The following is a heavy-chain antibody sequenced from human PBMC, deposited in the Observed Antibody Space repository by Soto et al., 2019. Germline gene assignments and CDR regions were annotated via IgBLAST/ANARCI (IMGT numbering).Heavy chain of an antibody. J-gene: IGHJ4*02. CDR2: ISSSGSTR. CDR3: ARPLGPSGGSCYY. CDR1: GFTFSDSG. V-gene: IGHV3-48*02. D-gene: IGHD2-15*01. Sequence: GGSLRLSCAASGFTFSDSGMNWVRQAPGKGLEWISYISSSGSTRHYADSVEGRFTISRDNAKTSLYLQMNSLTDEDTAVYYCARPLGPSGGSCYYWDLGTLVTVSS.